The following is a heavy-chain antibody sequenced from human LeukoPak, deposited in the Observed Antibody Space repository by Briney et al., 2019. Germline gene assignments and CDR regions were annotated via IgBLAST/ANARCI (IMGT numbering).Heavy chain of an antibody. CDR3: ATAAGGLRASD. D-gene: IGHD6-13*01. CDR1: GFTFTSYQ. V-gene: IGHV3-15*01. J-gene: IGHJ4*02. CDR2: IKSKTDGGTT. Sequence: GGSLRLSCAASGFTFTSYQMSWVRQAPGKGLEWVGRIKSKTDGGTTEYAAPVKGRFSISRDDSKNTLYLQMNSLKTEETAVYLCATAAGGLRASDWGQGTLVTVSS.